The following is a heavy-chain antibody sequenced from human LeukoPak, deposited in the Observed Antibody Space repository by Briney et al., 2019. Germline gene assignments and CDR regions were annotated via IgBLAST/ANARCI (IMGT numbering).Heavy chain of an antibody. D-gene: IGHD5-12*01. CDR1: GGSISSGGSS. V-gene: IGHV4-30-2*01. CDR2: IYHSGST. J-gene: IGHJ4*02. Sequence: PSQTLSLTCAVSGGSISSGGSSWSWIRQPPGKGLEWIGYIYHSGSTYYNPSLKSRVTISVDRSKNQFSLKLSSVTAADTAVYYCARVSGGYSGYHFDYWGQGTLVTVSS. CDR3: ARVSGGYSGYHFDY.